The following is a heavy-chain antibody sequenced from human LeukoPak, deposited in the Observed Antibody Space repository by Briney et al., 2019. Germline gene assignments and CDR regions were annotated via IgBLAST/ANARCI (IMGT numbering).Heavy chain of an antibody. CDR1: GFTFSGYA. CDR3: AKAGANWFDP. CDR2: ISRSGDNT. Sequence: PGGSLRLSCAASGFTFSGYAMSWVRQAPGKGLQWVSTISRSGDNTYYADSVKGRFTISRDNSKNTLYVQTNSLRAEDTAIYYCAKAGANWFDPWGQGTLVTVSS. V-gene: IGHV3-23*01. J-gene: IGHJ5*02. D-gene: IGHD3-10*01.